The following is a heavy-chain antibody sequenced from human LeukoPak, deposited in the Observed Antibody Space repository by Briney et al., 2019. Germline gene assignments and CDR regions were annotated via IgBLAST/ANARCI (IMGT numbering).Heavy chain of an antibody. CDR1: GFTFSSYG. V-gene: IGHV3-30*02. Sequence: PGGSLRLSCAASGFTFSSYGMYWVRQAPGNGLELVAFIRYDGSNKYYADSVKGRFTISRDNSKNTLYLQMNSVRTDDTAVYYCAKDGRPERGYTYGPDYWGQGTLVTVSS. CDR2: IRYDGSNK. J-gene: IGHJ4*02. CDR3: AKDGRPERGYTYGPDY. D-gene: IGHD5-18*01.